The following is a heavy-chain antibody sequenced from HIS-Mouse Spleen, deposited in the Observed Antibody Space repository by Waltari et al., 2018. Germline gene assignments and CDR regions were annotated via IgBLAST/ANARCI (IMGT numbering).Heavy chain of an antibody. D-gene: IGHD6-13*01. CDR2: INHSGST. J-gene: IGHJ4*02. Sequence: QVQLQQWGAGLLKPSETLSLPCAVYGGSFSGYHWSWIRQPPGQGLEWIGEINHSGSTNYNPSLKSRVTISVDTSKNQFSLKLSSVTAADTAVYYCARVNSSFDYWGQGTLVTVSS. V-gene: IGHV4-34*01. CDR1: GGSFSGYH. CDR3: ARVNSSFDY.